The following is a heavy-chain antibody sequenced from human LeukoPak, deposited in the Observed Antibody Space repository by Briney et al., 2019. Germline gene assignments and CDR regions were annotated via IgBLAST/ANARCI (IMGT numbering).Heavy chain of an antibody. D-gene: IGHD5-12*01. CDR3: ARYKRGVATITYYYYYMDV. V-gene: IGHV3-11*04. CDR2: ISSSGSTI. CDR1: GFTFSDYY. Sequence: TGGSLRLSCAASGFTFSDYYMSWIRQAPGKGLEWVSYISSSGSTIYYADSVKGRFTISRDNAKNSLYLQMNSLRAEDTAVYYCARYKRGVATITYYYYYMDVWGKGTTVTVSS. J-gene: IGHJ6*03.